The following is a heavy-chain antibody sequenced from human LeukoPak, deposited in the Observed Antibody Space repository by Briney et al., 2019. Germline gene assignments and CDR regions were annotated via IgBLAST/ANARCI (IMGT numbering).Heavy chain of an antibody. CDR1: GGSISSSNW. CDR3: ASSLLQRYFDL. J-gene: IGHJ2*01. Sequence: SETLSLTCAVSGGSISSSNWWSWVRQPPGKGLEWIGEIYHSGSTNYNPSLKGRVTISVDKSKNQFSLKLSSVTAADTAVYYCASSLLQRYFDLWGRGTLVTVSS. CDR2: IYHSGST. V-gene: IGHV4-4*02. D-gene: IGHD3-22*01.